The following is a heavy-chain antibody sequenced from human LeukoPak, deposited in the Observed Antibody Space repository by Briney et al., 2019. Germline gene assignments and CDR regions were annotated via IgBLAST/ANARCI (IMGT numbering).Heavy chain of an antibody. V-gene: IGHV4-59*01. CDR1: GGSITSYY. CDR3: AGDYYDSSGPNYYFDY. CDR2: MYYSGST. D-gene: IGHD3-22*01. J-gene: IGHJ4*02. Sequence: PSETLSLTCSVSGGSITSYYWNWIRQPPGKGLEWIGHMYYSGSTNYNPSLKSRVTISVDTFKNQFSLKVSSVTAADTAVYYCAGDYYDSSGPNYYFDYWGQGTLVTVSS.